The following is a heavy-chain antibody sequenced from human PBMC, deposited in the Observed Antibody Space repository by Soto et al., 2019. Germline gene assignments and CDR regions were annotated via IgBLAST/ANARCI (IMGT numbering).Heavy chain of an antibody. Sequence: EVQLVQSGAEVKKPGESLRISCKGSGYSFTNYCISWVRQMPGKGLEWLGRINPSDSYTTYSLSFEGHVTISVDKSSTTAYLQWRSLKASDTAMYYYAIHRSGYSAFDGWGQGTLVTLSS. CDR1: GYSFTNYC. D-gene: IGHD5-18*01. J-gene: IGHJ3*01. CDR3: AIHRSGYSAFDG. CDR2: INPSDSYT. V-gene: IGHV5-10-1*03.